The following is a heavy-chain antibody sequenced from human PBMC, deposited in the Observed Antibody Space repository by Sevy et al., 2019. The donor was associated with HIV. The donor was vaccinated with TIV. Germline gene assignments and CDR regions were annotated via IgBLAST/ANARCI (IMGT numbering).Heavy chain of an antibody. CDR2: ISSSSSYI. Sequence: GGSLRLSCVGSEFTFSSYSMNWVRQAPGKGLEWVSSISSSSSYIYYADSVKGRFTISRDNTKKSLSLKMNSLRAEDTAVYYCARDRDGSGSSGGYGMDVWGQGTTVTVSS. J-gene: IGHJ6*02. CDR3: ARDRDGSGSSGGYGMDV. D-gene: IGHD3-10*01. CDR1: EFTFSSYS. V-gene: IGHV3-21*01.